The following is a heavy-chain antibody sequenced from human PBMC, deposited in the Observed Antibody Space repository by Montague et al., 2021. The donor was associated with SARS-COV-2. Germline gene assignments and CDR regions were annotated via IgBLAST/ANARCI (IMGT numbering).Heavy chain of an antibody. CDR3: AGAIWHLDV. V-gene: IGHV4-4*07. J-gene: IGHJ2*01. CDR1: GDSISRYY. CDR2: IYTGGYV. Sequence: SETLSLTCSVSGDSISRYYWCWIRHPDGKGLVWIGRIYTGGYVNYNPALQSRVSMSVETSTSQVSLNVTSVTAAATAAYYCAGAIWHLDVWGRGILVTVSS.